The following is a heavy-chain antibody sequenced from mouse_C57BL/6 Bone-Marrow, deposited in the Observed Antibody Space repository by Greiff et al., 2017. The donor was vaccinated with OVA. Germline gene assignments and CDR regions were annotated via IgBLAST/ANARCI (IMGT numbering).Heavy chain of an antibody. CDR3: ARETPLLSFAY. J-gene: IGHJ3*01. D-gene: IGHD2-1*01. V-gene: IGHV3-6*01. Sequence: EVQVVESGPGLVKPSQSLSLTCSVTGYSITSGYYWNWIRQFPGNKLEWMGYISYDGSNNYNPSLKNRISITRDTSKNQFFLKLNSVTTEDTATYYCARETPLLSFAYWGQGTLVTVSA. CDR1: GYSITSGYY. CDR2: ISYDGSN.